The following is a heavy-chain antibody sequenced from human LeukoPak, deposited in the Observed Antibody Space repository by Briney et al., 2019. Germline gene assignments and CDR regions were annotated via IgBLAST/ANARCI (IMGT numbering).Heavy chain of an antibody. D-gene: IGHD6-13*01. V-gene: IGHV3-53*01. Sequence: GGSLRLSCAASGFTFSSYAMSWVRQAPGKGLEWVSVIYSGGSTYYADSVKGRFTISRDNSKNTLYLQMNSLRAEDTAVYYCARGDSYSSSWSSFDYWGQGTLATVSS. CDR3: ARGDSYSSSWSSFDY. CDR2: IYSGGST. CDR1: GFTFSSYA. J-gene: IGHJ4*02.